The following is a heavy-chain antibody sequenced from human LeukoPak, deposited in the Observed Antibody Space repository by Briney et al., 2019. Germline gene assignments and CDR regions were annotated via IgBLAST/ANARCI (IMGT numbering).Heavy chain of an antibody. V-gene: IGHV3-30-3*01. CDR1: GFTFSSYA. J-gene: IGHJ4*02. CDR3: ARAMAVAGTAFDY. Sequence: GGSLRLSCAASGFTFSSYAMHWVRKAPGKGLEWVAVISYDGSNKYYADSVKGRFTISRDNSKNTLYLQMNSLRAEDTAVYYCARAMAVAGTAFDYWGQGTLVTVSS. CDR2: ISYDGSNK. D-gene: IGHD6-19*01.